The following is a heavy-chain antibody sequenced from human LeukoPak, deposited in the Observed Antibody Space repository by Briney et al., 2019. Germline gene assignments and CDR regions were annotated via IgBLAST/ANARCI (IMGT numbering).Heavy chain of an antibody. V-gene: IGHV3-48*02. Sequence: PGGSLRLSCAASGFTFSNYNMNWVRQVPGKGLEWVSYISSSSSAIYYTHSVRGRFTISRDNAKISLYLQMNSLRDEDTAVYYCARDRYCGGDCSDAFDIWGRGTTVTVSS. J-gene: IGHJ3*02. CDR2: ISSSSSAI. CDR1: GFTFSNYN. CDR3: ARDRYCGGDCSDAFDI. D-gene: IGHD2-21*02.